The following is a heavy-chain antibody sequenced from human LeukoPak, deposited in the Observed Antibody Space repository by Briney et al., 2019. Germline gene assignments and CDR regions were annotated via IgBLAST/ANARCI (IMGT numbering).Heavy chain of an antibody. V-gene: IGHV1-2*02. CDR2: INPNSGGT. Sequence: ASVKVSCKASGYTFTGYYMHWVRQAPGQGLEWMGWINPNSGGTNYAQKFQGRVTMTGDTSISTAYMELSRLRSDDTAVYYCARYTRVIAAPTAPDYWGQGTLVTVSS. J-gene: IGHJ4*02. D-gene: IGHD6-13*01. CDR1: GYTFTGYY. CDR3: ARYTRVIAAPTAPDY.